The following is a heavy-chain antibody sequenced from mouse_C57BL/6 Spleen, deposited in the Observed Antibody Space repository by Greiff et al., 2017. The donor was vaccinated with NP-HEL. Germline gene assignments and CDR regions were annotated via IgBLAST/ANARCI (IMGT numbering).Heavy chain of an antibody. CDR3: APDYYGSSYGYFDV. Sequence: VQLQQSGPELVKPGASVKISCKASGYTFTDYYMNWVKQSHGKSLEWIGDINPNNGGTSYNQKFKGKATLTVDKSSSTAYMELRSLTSEDSAVYYCAPDYYGSSYGYFDVWGTGTTVTVSS. CDR1: GYTFTDYY. CDR2: INPNNGGT. D-gene: IGHD1-1*01. V-gene: IGHV1-26*01. J-gene: IGHJ1*03.